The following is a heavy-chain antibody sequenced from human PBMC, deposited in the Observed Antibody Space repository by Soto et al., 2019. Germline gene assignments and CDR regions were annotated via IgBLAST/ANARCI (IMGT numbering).Heavy chain of an antibody. CDR2: VYYSGST. J-gene: IGHJ4*02. Sequence: SETLSLTCTVSGGSTNSRSDYWGWIRQPPGKGLEWIGSVYYSGSTHDNPSLQSRVTVSVDTSRNQFSLNLISVTAADTAVYFCARQPRGPGYGERGLYFDHWGQGTLVTVSS. CDR1: GGSTNSRSDY. D-gene: IGHD3-16*01. V-gene: IGHV4-39*01. CDR3: ARQPRGPGYGERGLYFDH.